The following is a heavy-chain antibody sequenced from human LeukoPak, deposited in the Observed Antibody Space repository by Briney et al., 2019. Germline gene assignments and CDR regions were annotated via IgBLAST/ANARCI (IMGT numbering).Heavy chain of an antibody. CDR3: AREGAGRNDY. D-gene: IGHD1-1*01. J-gene: IGHJ4*02. V-gene: IGHV1-2*02. CDR1: GYTLTDYY. CDR2: INPISGGT. Sequence: ASVKVSCKASGYTLTDYYMHWVLQAPGQGLEWMGWINPISGGTNYAQNFQGRVTMTRDTSINTAYMELSRLESDDSAVYYCAREGAGRNDYWGQGTLVTVSS.